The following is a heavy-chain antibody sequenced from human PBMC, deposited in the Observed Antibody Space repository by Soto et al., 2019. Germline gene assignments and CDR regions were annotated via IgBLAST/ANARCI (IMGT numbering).Heavy chain of an antibody. J-gene: IGHJ4*02. CDR2: IYYSGST. Sequence: QLQLQESGPGLVKPSGTPSLTCTVSGGSISSSTYYWGWIRQPPGKGLEWIGSIYYSGSTYYNPSLESRVTISVDTSTNQFSLKLISVTAADTAVYYCATTAGYWGQGTLVTVSS. V-gene: IGHV4-39*05. CDR1: GGSISSSTYY. CDR3: ATTAGY.